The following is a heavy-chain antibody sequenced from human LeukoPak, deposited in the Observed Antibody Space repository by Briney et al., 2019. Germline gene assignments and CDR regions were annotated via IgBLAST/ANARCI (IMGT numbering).Heavy chain of an antibody. D-gene: IGHD6-13*01. CDR2: INSDGTNR. J-gene: IGHJ4*02. Sequence: PGGSLRLSCAASGFTFSTYWMHWVRQAPGKGLVWVSRINSDGTNRLYADSVKGRFTISRDNAENTLYLQMNSLRAEDTAVYYRARSHTSYSSSLPSSYYFNYWGQGALSPSPQ. V-gene: IGHV3-74*01. CDR1: GFTFSTYW. CDR3: ARSHTSYSSSLPSSYYFNY.